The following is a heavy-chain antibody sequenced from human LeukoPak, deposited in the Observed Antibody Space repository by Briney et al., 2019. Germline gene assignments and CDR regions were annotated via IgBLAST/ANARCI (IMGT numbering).Heavy chain of an antibody. CDR1: GFTINTYE. Sequence: GGSLRLSCAAYGFTINTYEMSWVRQAPGRGLEWVAFLSPDAAAIHHADSVKGRFTISRDNAKNSLFLQMNSLRAEDTAMYYCAKGMSSGWSDGIDIWGQGTKVTVSS. V-gene: IGHV3-48*03. J-gene: IGHJ3*02. CDR2: LSPDAAAI. D-gene: IGHD6-19*01. CDR3: AKGMSSGWSDGIDI.